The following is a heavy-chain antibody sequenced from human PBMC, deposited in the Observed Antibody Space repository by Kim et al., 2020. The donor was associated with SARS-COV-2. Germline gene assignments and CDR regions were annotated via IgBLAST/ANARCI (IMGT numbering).Heavy chain of an antibody. CDR2: IYYSGST. CDR1: GGSISSSSYY. Sequence: SETLSLTCTVSGGSISSSSYYWGWIRQPPGKGLEWIGSIYYSGSTYYNPSLKSRVTISVDTSKNQFSLKLSSVTAADTAVYYCARHALTYYYDSSGYYPNWFDPWGQGTLVTVSS. J-gene: IGHJ5*02. V-gene: IGHV4-39*01. D-gene: IGHD3-22*01. CDR3: ARHALTYYYDSSGYYPNWFDP.